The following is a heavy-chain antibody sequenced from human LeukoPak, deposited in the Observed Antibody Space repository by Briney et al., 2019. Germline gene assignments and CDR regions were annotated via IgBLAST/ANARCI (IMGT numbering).Heavy chain of an antibody. J-gene: IGHJ2*01. CDR2: ISGSGGSI. D-gene: IGHD3-3*01. Sequence: PGGPLRLSWAASGFTFSSYTMRWARHAPGEGVEWVLAISGSGGSIFYADSVKGRFPISIDSSKNTLSLQVHSLRPEDTAVYYCAKSPHYDFWSGYFDLWGRGTLVTVSS. CDR3: AKSPHYDFWSGYFDL. CDR1: GFTFSSYT. V-gene: IGHV3-23*01.